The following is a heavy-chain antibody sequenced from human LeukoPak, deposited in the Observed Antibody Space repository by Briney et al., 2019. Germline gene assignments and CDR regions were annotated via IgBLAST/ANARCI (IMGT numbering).Heavy chain of an antibody. CDR2: INRYGSI. Sequence: KPSETLSLTCGVSGGSSSDHYWNWIRQSAGKGLEWIGEINRYGSINYNPSLKSRVTISLDTSKKQFSLRLSSVTAADTAVYYCAREPDAWGQGTLVTVSS. CDR3: AREPDA. CDR1: GGSSSDHY. V-gene: IGHV4-34*01. J-gene: IGHJ5*02.